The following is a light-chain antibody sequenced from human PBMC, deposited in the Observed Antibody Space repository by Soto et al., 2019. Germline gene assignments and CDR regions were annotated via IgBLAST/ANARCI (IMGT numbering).Light chain of an antibody. V-gene: IGKV1-5*01. Sequence: DIQMTQSPSTLSASVGDRVTITCRASQRISSWLAWYQQKPGKAPKLLIFDASTLESGVPSRCSGSGYGTEFTLTIDSLQPDDFATYYCQQYDSYAVTFGQGTKLEIK. J-gene: IGKJ2*01. CDR1: QRISSW. CDR3: QQYDSYAVT. CDR2: DAS.